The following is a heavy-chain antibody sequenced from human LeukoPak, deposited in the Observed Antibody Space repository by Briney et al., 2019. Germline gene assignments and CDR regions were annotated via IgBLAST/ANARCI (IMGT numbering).Heavy chain of an antibody. CDR3: AREDDSGDITIDCFDP. J-gene: IGHJ5*02. V-gene: IGHV6-1*01. CDR1: GDSVSSNSAA. D-gene: IGHD1-26*01. CDR2: TYYRSRWLN. Sequence: SQTLSLTCALSGDSVSSNSAAWNWIRQSPSRGLEWLGRTYYRSRWLNDYAISVKSRITINPDTSKNQFSLQLSSVTPEDTAVYYCAREDDSGDITIDCFDPWGQGTLVTVSS.